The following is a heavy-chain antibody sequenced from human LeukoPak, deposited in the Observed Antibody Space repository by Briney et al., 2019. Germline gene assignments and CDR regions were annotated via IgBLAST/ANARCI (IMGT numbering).Heavy chain of an antibody. J-gene: IGHJ3*02. CDR1: GFTFSSYA. Sequence: GGSLRLSCAASGFTFSSYAMSWVRQAPGKGLEWVSAIIGSGGSTYYADSVKGRFTISRDNSKNTLYLQMNSLRAEDTAVYYCAKDLSSSLDAFDIWGQGTMVTVSS. V-gene: IGHV3-23*01. CDR2: IIGSGGST. CDR3: AKDLSSSLDAFDI. D-gene: IGHD6-13*01.